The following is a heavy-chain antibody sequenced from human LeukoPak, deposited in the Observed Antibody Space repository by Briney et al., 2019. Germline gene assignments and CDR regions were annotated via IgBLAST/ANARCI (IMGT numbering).Heavy chain of an antibody. CDR3: ARGGNCNYRNWFDP. Sequence: SETLSLTCTVSGGSISIYYWSWIRQPPGKGMEWIGYIYTSGSTNYNPSLKSRVTISVDTSKNQFSLKLSSVTAADTAVYYCARGGNCNYRNWFDPWGQGTLVTVSS. D-gene: IGHD1-7*01. V-gene: IGHV4-4*09. J-gene: IGHJ5*02. CDR2: IYTSGST. CDR1: GGSISIYY.